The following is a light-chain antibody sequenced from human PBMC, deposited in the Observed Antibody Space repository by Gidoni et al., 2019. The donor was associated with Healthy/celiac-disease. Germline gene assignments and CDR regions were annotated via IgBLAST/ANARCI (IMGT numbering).Light chain of an antibody. J-gene: IGKJ2*03. CDR3: QKYKNWPVS. Sequence: ILMTQSPATLSVSPGERATLSCRASQIVSSNLAWYQQKPGQAPRLLIYGASTRATGIPARFSGSGSGTECTLTISSLQSEDFAVYYCQKYKNWPVSFGQGTKLEIK. CDR1: QIVSSN. CDR2: GAS. V-gene: IGKV3-15*01.